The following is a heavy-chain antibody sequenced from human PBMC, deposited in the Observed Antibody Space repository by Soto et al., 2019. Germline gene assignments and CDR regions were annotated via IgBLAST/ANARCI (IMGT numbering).Heavy chain of an antibody. V-gene: IGHV3-23*01. Sequence: EVQLLESGGRLVQPGGSLRLSCAVSGFTFSNSTMSWVRQAPGKGFAWVSIISGRGAQSVYVDSVRDRFTISRDSSKNTLYLQMNSVRDDDTAVYHCVKAVYSSGSDFFDYWGQGTPVTVSS. CDR3: VKAVYSSGSDFFDY. CDR2: ISGRGAQS. D-gene: IGHD1-20*01. J-gene: IGHJ4*02. CDR1: GFTFSNST.